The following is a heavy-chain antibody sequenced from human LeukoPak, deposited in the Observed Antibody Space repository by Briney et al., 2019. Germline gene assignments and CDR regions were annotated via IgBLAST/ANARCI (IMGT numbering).Heavy chain of an antibody. V-gene: IGHV3-21*04. J-gene: IGHJ4*02. CDR2: ISSSGHYM. Sequence: GGSLRLSCTPSGFTFSTYSMNWVRQVPGKGLEWVSSISSSGHYMYYGDSVKGRFTISRDNSKNTLYLQMNSLRAEDTAVYYCARRAGAYSHPYDYWGQGTLVTVSS. CDR3: ARRAGAYSHPYDY. CDR1: GFTFSTYS. D-gene: IGHD4/OR15-4a*01.